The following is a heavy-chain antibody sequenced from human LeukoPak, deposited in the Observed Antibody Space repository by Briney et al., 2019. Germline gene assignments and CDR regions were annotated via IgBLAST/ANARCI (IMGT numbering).Heavy chain of an antibody. V-gene: IGHV3-21*04. CDR1: GFTFSSYD. D-gene: IGHD6-19*01. CDR2: ISSSGSYI. CDR3: AKDLRHIAVALFGFDY. J-gene: IGHJ4*02. Sequence: GGSLRLSCAASGFTFSSYDMHWVRQAPGKGLEWVSSISSSGSYIYNADSMKGRFTISRDNAKNSLYLQMNSLRAEDTAVYYCAKDLRHIAVALFGFDYWGQGTLVTVSS.